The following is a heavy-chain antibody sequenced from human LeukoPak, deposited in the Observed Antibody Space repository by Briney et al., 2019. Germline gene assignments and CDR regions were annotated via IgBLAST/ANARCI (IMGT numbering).Heavy chain of an antibody. CDR3: AKDPRTIFGLMDV. J-gene: IGHJ6*03. CDR2: IRYDGSNK. V-gene: IGHV3-30*02. CDR1: GFTFSSYG. D-gene: IGHD3-3*01. Sequence: GGSLRLSCAASGFTFSSYGMHWVRQAPGKGLEWVAFIRYDGSNKYYADSVKGRFTISRDNSRNTLYLQMNSLRAEDTAVYYCAKDPRTIFGLMDVWGKGTTVTVSS.